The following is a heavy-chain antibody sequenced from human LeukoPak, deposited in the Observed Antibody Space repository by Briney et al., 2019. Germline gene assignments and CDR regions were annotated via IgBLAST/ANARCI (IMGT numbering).Heavy chain of an antibody. J-gene: IGHJ4*02. CDR2: IYWDDDR. Sequence: SGPTLFNPPQPLTLTCSFSGFSLSTSGVGVGWVRQPPGKALEWLALIYWDDDRRYSPSLKSRLTITRDTSKNQVVLTMTNMDPVDTATYYCAHNARLSGTTKIPGSFDYWGQGTLVTVSS. CDR3: AHNARLSGTTKIPGSFDY. V-gene: IGHV2-5*02. D-gene: IGHD1-26*01. CDR1: GFSLSTSGVG.